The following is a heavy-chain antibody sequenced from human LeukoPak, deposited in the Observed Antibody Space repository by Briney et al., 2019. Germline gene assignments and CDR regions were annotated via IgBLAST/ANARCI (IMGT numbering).Heavy chain of an antibody. D-gene: IGHD3-22*01. V-gene: IGHV3-11*01. CDR2: ISSSGSTI. CDR3: ARDSRHYDSSGYPSYYYYGMDV. CDR1: GFTFSDCY. J-gene: IGHJ6*02. Sequence: GGSLRLSCAASGFTFSDCYMSWIRQAPGKGLEWVSYISSSGSTIYYADSVKGRFTISRDNAKNSLYLQMNSLRAEDTAVYYCARDSRHYDSSGYPSYYYYGMDVWGQGTTVTVSS.